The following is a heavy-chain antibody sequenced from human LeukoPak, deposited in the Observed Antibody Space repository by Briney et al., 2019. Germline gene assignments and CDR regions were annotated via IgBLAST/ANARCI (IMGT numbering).Heavy chain of an antibody. CDR3: ARATVDTAMVWNY. CDR1: GGSVSSHY. CDR2: VYHSGST. Sequence: SETLSPTCTVSGGSVSSHYWSWIRQPPDKGLEWIGYVYHSGSTDYNPSLKSRVTISMDTSKNRFSLKLRSVTTADTAVYYCARATVDTAMVWNYWGQGVLVTVSS. D-gene: IGHD5-18*01. V-gene: IGHV4-59*02. J-gene: IGHJ4*02.